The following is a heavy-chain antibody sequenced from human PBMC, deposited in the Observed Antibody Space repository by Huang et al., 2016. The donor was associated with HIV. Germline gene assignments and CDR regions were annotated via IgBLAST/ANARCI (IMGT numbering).Heavy chain of an antibody. CDR2: INGDGSST. CDR1: GFTFSGYW. Sequence: EVQLVESGGGLVQPGGSLRLSCAASGFTFSGYWMHWVRQAPGKGLGGVSRINGDGSSTNYADSVKGRFTISRDNAKNTLYVQVNSLRAEDTAVYYCARGTRLTGLWYFDLWGRGTLVIVSS. V-gene: IGHV3-74*01. CDR3: ARGTRLTGLWYFDL. D-gene: IGHD7-27*01. J-gene: IGHJ2*01.